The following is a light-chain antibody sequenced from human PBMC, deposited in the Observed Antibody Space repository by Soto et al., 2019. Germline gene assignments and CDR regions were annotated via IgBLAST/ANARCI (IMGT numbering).Light chain of an antibody. V-gene: IGKV3-11*01. CDR3: QQHNNWPIT. CDR2: DAS. CDR1: QSVSNS. J-gene: IGKJ3*01. Sequence: EIVLSQSPATLSLSPGERATLSCRASQSVSNSLAWYQQKLGQAPRLLIYDASNRATGIPARFSGSGSGTDFTLTITRLEPEDFAVYYCQQHNNWPITFGPGTKVDIK.